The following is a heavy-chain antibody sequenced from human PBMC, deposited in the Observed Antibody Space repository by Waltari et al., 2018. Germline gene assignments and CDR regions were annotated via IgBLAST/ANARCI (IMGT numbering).Heavy chain of an antibody. CDR2: IIPILGQT. Sequence: QVHLLQSGPEVRKPGSSVKVSCQASGGTFNNHVFNWVRQAPGQGLEWMGRIIPILGQTTYSQRFQGRVTMTADKSTKTTYMGLASLRSEDTALYYCASGHSYISNSRHYGPFDLWGQGTLITVSS. CDR3: ASGHSYISNSRHYGPFDL. D-gene: IGHD3-16*01. V-gene: IGHV1-69*02. CDR1: GGTFNNHV. J-gene: IGHJ5*02.